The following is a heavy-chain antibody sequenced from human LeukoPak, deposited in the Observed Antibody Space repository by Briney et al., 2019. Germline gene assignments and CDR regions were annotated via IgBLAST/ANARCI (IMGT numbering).Heavy chain of an antibody. CDR3: ARDYYDSSGYYYAL. V-gene: IGHV4-4*07. CDR1: GGSMDFYF. D-gene: IGHD3-22*01. CDR2: IYTSGGT. J-gene: IGHJ4*02. Sequence: PSETLSLTCTVSGGSMDFYFWSWMRQSAGKTLEWIGRIYTSGGTNYNPSLKSRVTMSIDTSKNQFSLKLSSVTAADTAVYYCARDYYDSSGYYYALWGQGTLVTVSS.